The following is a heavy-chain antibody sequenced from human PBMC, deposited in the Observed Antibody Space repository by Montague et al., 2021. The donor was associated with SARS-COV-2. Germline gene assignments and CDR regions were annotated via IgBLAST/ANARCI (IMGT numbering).Heavy chain of an antibody. CDR3: ARLYIHRTLMVASRRSWFDH. D-gene: IGHD2-15*01. Sequence: SETLSLTCTVSGDSMSGSNSYWGWIRQPPGKGLESIGSISYTGSTSYNASLKSRVTMSVDTSKNEFSLRLSSVTASDTAVYYCARLYIHRTLMVASRRSWFDHWGQGTLVTVSS. V-gene: IGHV4-39*01. CDR2: ISYTGST. CDR1: GDSMSGSNSY. J-gene: IGHJ5*02.